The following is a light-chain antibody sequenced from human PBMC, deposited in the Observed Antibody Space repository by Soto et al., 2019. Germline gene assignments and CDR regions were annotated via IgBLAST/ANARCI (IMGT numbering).Light chain of an antibody. CDR2: SNN. CDR3: AAWDDSLNGRV. J-gene: IGLJ1*01. Sequence: QSVLTQPPSASGTPGQRVTISCSGSSSNIGSNTVNWYQQLPGTAPKLLIYSNNQRPSGVPDRFSGSKSGTSASLAISGLQSEDEADYYCAAWDDSLNGRVFVTVTKLTVL. V-gene: IGLV1-44*01. CDR1: SSNIGSNT.